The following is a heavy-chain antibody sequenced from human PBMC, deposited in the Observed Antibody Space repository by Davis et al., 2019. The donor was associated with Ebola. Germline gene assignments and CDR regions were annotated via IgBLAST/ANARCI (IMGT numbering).Heavy chain of an antibody. CDR3: ARLRIAAAGRYYYYYGMDV. D-gene: IGHD6-13*01. Sequence: SETLSLTCAVYVGSFSGYYWSWIRQPPGKGLEWIGEIKHSGSTNYNPSLKSRVTISVDTSKNKFSLKLSSVTAADTAVYYCARLRIAAAGRYYYYYGMDVWGQGTTVTVSS. CDR1: VGSFSGYY. V-gene: IGHV4-34*01. CDR2: IKHSGST. J-gene: IGHJ6*02.